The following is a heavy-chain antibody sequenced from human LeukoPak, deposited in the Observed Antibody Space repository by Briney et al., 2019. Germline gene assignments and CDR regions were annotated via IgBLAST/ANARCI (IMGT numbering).Heavy chain of an antibody. CDR1: GGTLSSYA. CDR3: ARGEIPSRGYDSTRYYYYYMDV. D-gene: IGHD5-12*01. CDR2: IIPIFGTA. Sequence: ASVNVSCKASGGTLSSYAISWARQAPGQGLEWMGGIIPIFGTANYAQKFQGRVTITTDESTSTAYMELSSLRSEDTAVYYCARGEIPSRGYDSTRYYYYYMDVWGKGTTVTVSS. J-gene: IGHJ6*03. V-gene: IGHV1-69*05.